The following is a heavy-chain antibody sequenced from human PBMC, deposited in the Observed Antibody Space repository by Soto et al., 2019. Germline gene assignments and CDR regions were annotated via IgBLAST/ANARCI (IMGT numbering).Heavy chain of an antibody. J-gene: IGHJ6*02. D-gene: IGHD5-18*01. CDR1: GGTFSSYA. V-gene: IGHV1-69*01. Sequence: QVQLVQSGAEVKKPGTSVKVSCKASGGTFSSYAISWVRQAPGQGLEWMGGIIPIFGTANYAQKFQGRVTITADESTSTAYMELSSLRSEDTAVYYCAGPMTAMGHYYYYGMDVWGQGTTVTVSS. CDR2: IIPIFGTA. CDR3: AGPMTAMGHYYYYGMDV.